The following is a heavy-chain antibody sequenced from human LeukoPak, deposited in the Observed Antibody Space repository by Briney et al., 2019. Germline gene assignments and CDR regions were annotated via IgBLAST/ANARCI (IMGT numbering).Heavy chain of an antibody. CDR1: GGSISSYY. J-gene: IGHJ6*02. V-gene: IGHV4-59*08. Sequence: PSETLSLTCTVSGGSISSYYWSWIRQPPGKGLEWIGYIYYSGSTNYNPSLKSRVTISVDTSKNQFSLKLSSVTAADTAVYYCAGHPYYYYGMDVWGQGTTVTVSS. CDR3: AGHPYYYYGMDV. CDR2: IYYSGST.